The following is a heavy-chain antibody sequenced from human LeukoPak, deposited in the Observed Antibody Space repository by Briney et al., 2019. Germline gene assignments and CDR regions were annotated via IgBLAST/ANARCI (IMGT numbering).Heavy chain of an antibody. V-gene: IGHV3-7*01. CDR1: GFTFSSYW. CDR2: IKQDGSEK. CDR3: ARSNLDSGYDPDLDY. D-gene: IGHD5-12*01. J-gene: IGHJ4*02. Sequence: PGGSLRLSCVASGFTFSSYWMSWVRQAPGKGLEWVANIKQDGSEKYDVDSVKGRFTISRDNAKNSLYLQMNSLRAEDTAVYYCARSNLDSGYDPDLDYWGQGTLVTVSS.